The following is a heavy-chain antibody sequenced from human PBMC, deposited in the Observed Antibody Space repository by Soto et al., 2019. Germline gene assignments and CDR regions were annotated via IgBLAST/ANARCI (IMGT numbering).Heavy chain of an antibody. CDR1: GGSISSVSSY. Sequence: SETLSLTCSVSGGSISSVSSYWGWIRQSPGKGLEWIGSVYFIGSSYSNPSLQIRVTISVDTSNNPFSLKLSSVTAADSAVYFCARQDDQYWSTSWGQGTLVTVSS. D-gene: IGHD2-15*01. CDR2: VYFIGSS. V-gene: IGHV4-39*01. J-gene: IGHJ4*02. CDR3: ARQDDQYWSTS.